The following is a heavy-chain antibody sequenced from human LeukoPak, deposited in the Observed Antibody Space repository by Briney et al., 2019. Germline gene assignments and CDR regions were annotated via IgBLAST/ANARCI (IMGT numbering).Heavy chain of an antibody. J-gene: IGHJ3*02. D-gene: IGHD1-26*01. V-gene: IGHV3-9*01. CDR1: GFTFDDYA. Sequence: GGSLRLSCSASGFTFDDYAMHWVRPAPGKGLVWVSGISWYSGSIGYADSVKGRFTICRDNAKNTLYLQMNSLRAEDTALYYCAKDVQWELRSGAFDIWGQGTMVTVSS. CDR2: ISWYSGSI. CDR3: AKDVQWELRSGAFDI.